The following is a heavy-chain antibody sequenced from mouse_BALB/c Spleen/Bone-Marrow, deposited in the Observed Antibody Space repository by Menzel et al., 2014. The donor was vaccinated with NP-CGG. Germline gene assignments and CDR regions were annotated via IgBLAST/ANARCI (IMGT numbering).Heavy chain of an antibody. CDR1: GFFFSNYG. CDR3: ARHAYYDQTEVSFVC. V-gene: IGHV5-9-2*01. J-gene: IGHJ3*01. D-gene: IGHD2-4*01. CDR2: ISGDGRYT. Sequence: EVQRVESGGGLVKSGGSLKLSCAASGFFFSNYGMSWLRQTPEKRLEGVATISGDGRYTFYSDSVKGRSTISRDNAKNNLYLQLSSLRSEDTALYYCARHAYYDQTEVSFVCWGQGTLVTVSA.